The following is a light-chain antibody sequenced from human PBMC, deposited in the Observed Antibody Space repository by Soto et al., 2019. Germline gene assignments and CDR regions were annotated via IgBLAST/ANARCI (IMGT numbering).Light chain of an antibody. CDR2: EVS. CDR1: STDVGGYNF. V-gene: IGLV2-14*01. Sequence: QSVLTQPASVSGSPGQSITISCTGTSTDVGGYNFVSWYQQHPGKAPKLMIYEVSNRPSGLSNRFSGSKSGNTASLTISGLQAEDEADYYCSLYTSSSTQVFGTGTKLTVL. CDR3: SLYTSSSTQV. J-gene: IGLJ1*01.